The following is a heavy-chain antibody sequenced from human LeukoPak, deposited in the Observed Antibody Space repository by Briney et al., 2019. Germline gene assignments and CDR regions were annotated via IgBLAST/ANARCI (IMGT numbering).Heavy chain of an antibody. CDR3: ARSSSQGFDYFEY. Sequence: AGSLRLSCVASSFSFSDFCMSWVRQRPGKGLEWVATIKRFGSEKTYLDSVKGRFTISRDDSKSSLSLQMNNLGADDSGLYYCARSSSQGFDYFEYWGQGALVTVSS. D-gene: IGHD3-10*01. CDR1: SFSFSDFC. V-gene: IGHV3-7*01. CDR2: IKRFGSEK. J-gene: IGHJ4*02.